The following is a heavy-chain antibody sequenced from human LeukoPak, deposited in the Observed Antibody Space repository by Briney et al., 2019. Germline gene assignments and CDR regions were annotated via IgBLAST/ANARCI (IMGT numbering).Heavy chain of an antibody. CDR1: GGSFSGYY. Sequence: SETLSLTCAVYGGSFSGYYWSWIRQPPGKGLGWIGEINHSGSTNYNPSLKSRVTISVDTSKNQFSLKLSSVTAADTAVYYCARVSSGSFLAGYYYYMDVWGKGTTVTVSS. CDR3: ARVSSGSFLAGYYYYMDV. V-gene: IGHV4-34*01. CDR2: INHSGST. D-gene: IGHD1-26*01. J-gene: IGHJ6*03.